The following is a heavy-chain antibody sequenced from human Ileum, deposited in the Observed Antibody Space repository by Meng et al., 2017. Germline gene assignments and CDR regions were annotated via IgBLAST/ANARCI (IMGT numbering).Heavy chain of an antibody. D-gene: IGHD3-16*02. CDR3: ARSFHESSWGSYRYLFGL. CDR1: GDSLGTHY. CDR2: VFYSGST. Sequence: QVQLQESGPGLVKPSATLSLACTVSGDSLGTHYWSWIRQPPGKGLEWIGYVFYSGSTNYNPSLKSRVAISVDTSKNQVSLKLTSVTAADTAVYYCARSFHESSWGSYRYLFGLWGQGALVTVSS. V-gene: IGHV4-59*11. J-gene: IGHJ4*02.